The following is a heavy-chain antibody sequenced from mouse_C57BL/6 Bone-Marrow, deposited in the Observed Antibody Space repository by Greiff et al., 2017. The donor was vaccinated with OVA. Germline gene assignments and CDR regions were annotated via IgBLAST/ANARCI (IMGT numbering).Heavy chain of an antibody. Sequence: VKLQESGAELVRPGTSVKVSCKASGYAFTNYLIEWVKQRPGQGLEWIGVINPGSGGTNYNEKFKGKATLTADKSSSTAYMQLSSLTSEDSAVYFCARSKIPFACWGQGTLVTVSA. CDR3: ARSKIPFAC. J-gene: IGHJ3*01. CDR1: GYAFTNYL. V-gene: IGHV1-54*01. CDR2: INPGSGGT.